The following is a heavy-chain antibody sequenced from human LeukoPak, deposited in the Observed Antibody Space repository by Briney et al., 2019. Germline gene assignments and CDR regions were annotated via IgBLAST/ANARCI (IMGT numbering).Heavy chain of an antibody. V-gene: IGHV3-33*01. J-gene: IGHJ4*02. Sequence: GGSLRLSCVASGFILRRYGMPWVRQAPGKGLEWVAVIWYDGSSEYYEDSVKGRFTISRDNFKNTLYLQMNRLGADDTAVYYCAMSSYDGAGSYYPLDYWGQGTLVTVSS. CDR2: IWYDGSSE. CDR3: AMSSYDGAGSYYPLDY. CDR1: GFILRRYG. D-gene: IGHD3-10*01.